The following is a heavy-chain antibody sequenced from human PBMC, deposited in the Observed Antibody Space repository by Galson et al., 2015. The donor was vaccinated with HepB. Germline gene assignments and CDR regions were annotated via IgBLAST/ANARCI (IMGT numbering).Heavy chain of an antibody. Sequence: SCKASGYSFTDYAMNWVRQAPGQGLEWMGWINTNTGNPAYAQGFTGRFVFSLGTSLSTAYLQISSLKAEDTAVYYCARGDGYNYQFDYWGQGTLVTVSS. J-gene: IGHJ4*02. V-gene: IGHV7-4-1*02. D-gene: IGHD5-24*01. CDR3: ARGDGYNYQFDY. CDR2: INTNTGNP. CDR1: GYSFTDYA.